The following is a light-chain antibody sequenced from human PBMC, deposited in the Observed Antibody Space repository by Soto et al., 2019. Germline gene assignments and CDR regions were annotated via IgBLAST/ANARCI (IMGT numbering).Light chain of an antibody. V-gene: IGKV3-20*01. CDR3: QQYGSSPRT. CDR2: DAS. CDR1: QSVRSNH. J-gene: IGKJ2*01. Sequence: EIGLTQSPGTLSLSPGERATLSCRASQSVRSNHLAWYQQKPGQAPRLLIYDASSRATGIPDRFSGSVSGTDFTLTISRLEPEDFAVYYCQQYGSSPRTFGRGTKLEI.